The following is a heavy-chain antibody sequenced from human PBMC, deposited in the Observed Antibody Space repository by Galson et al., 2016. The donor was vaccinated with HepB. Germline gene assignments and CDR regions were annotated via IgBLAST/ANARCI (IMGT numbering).Heavy chain of an antibody. Sequence: SLRLSCAASGFTFKNSWMSWVRHAPGKGLEWVANIRKDGGDGYYVDSVKGRFTNSRDNAKNSVYLQMNSLRAADAAVYFCTRGHYGRDSWGQGSLVTVSS. D-gene: IGHD4-17*01. CDR2: IRKDGGDG. CDR3: TRGHYGRDS. J-gene: IGHJ4*02. CDR1: GFTFKNSW. V-gene: IGHV3-7*01.